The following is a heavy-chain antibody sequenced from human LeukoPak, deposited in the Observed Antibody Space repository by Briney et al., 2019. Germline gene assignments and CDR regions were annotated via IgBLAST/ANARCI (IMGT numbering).Heavy chain of an antibody. V-gene: IGHV4-59*08. D-gene: IGHD3-22*01. Sequence: PSETLSLTCSVSGGSISSHYWNWIRQPPGKGLEWIGYIYYSWSTNYNPSLKSRVTLSVDTSKNQFSLKLSSVTAADTAVYYCARQTYYYDSSGYSREYYFDYWGQGTLVTVSS. CDR3: ARQTYYYDSSGYSREYYFDY. CDR1: GGSISSHY. J-gene: IGHJ4*02. CDR2: IYYSWST.